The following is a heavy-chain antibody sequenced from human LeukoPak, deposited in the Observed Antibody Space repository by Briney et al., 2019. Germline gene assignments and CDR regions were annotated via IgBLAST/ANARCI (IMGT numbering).Heavy chain of an antibody. J-gene: IGHJ3*02. CDR3: ARSSIAALHDAFDI. Sequence: ASVKVSCKASGGTFSSYAISWVRQAPGQGLEWMGRIVPILGIANYAQKFQGRVTITADKSTSIAYMELSSLRSEDTAVYYCARSSIAALHDAFDIWGQGTMVTVSS. CDR1: GGTFSSYA. D-gene: IGHD6-6*01. V-gene: IGHV1-69*04. CDR2: IVPILGIA.